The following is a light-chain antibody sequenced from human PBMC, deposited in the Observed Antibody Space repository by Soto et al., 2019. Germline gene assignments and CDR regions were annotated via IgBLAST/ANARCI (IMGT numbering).Light chain of an antibody. CDR3: QQSYSTPLT. J-gene: IGKJ4*01. CDR2: DAS. Sequence: DIQMTQSPSTLSASLGDRVTITCQASQDISNYLNWYQQKPGKATKLLIYDASNLETGVASRFSGSRSGTDFTFTISSLQPEDFATYYCQQSYSTPLTFGGGTKVDIK. V-gene: IGKV1-33*01. CDR1: QDISNY.